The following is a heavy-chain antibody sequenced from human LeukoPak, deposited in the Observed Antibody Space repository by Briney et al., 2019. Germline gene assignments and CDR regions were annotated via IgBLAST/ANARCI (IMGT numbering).Heavy chain of an antibody. CDR3: ARRDYYGSGSPDL. J-gene: IGHJ5*02. CDR1: GFTFHDYD. Sequence: GGSLRLSCAASGFTFHDYDMSWVRQSPGKGLEWVSGINWNVERTGYADSVKGRFTISRDNAKKSLYLQMNSLRTEDTALYYCARRDYYGSGSPDLWGQGTLVTVSS. D-gene: IGHD3-10*01. CDR2: INWNVERT. V-gene: IGHV3-20*04.